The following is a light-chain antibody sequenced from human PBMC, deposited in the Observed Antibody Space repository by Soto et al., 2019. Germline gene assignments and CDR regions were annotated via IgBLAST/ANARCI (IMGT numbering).Light chain of an antibody. CDR2: QDN. J-gene: IGLJ1*01. CDR1: ELGDKY. CDR3: QAWDSTTAV. Sequence: SYELTQPPSVSVSPGQTASITCSGDELGDKYACWYQQKPCQSPLLVIYQDNKRPSGIPERFSGSNSGDTATLTISGTQAMDEADYYCQAWDSTTAVFGTGTKLTVL. V-gene: IGLV3-1*01.